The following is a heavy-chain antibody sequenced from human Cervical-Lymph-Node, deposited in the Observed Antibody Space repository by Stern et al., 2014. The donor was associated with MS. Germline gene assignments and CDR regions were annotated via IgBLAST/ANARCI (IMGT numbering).Heavy chain of an antibody. Sequence: EVQLVESGGGLVQPGGSLRLSCAASGFSFGNYAMTWVRQAPGKGLECVSSIRGSGGSTHYAESVKGRVTISRDNSKNTLYLQMNGLRAEDTAMYYCAKGGSIYYYGLDVWGQGTTVTVSS. CDR1: GFSFGNYA. V-gene: IGHV3-23*04. D-gene: IGHD3-3*01. J-gene: IGHJ6*02. CDR2: IRGSGGST. CDR3: AKGGSIYYYGLDV.